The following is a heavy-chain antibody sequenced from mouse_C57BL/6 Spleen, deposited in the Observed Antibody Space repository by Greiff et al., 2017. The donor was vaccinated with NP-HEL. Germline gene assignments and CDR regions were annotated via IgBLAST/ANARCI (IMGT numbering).Heavy chain of an antibody. J-gene: IGHJ4*01. CDR1: GYTFTDYY. D-gene: IGHD1-1*01. V-gene: IGHV1-76*01. CDR3: ARGAYYGSNYAMDY. Sequence: QVQLQQSGAELVRPGASVKLSCKASGYTFTDYYINWVKQRPGQGLEWIARIYPGSGNTYYNEKFKGKATLTAEKSSSTAYMQLSSLTSEDSAVYFCARGAYYGSNYAMDYWGQGTSVTVSS. CDR2: IYPGSGNT.